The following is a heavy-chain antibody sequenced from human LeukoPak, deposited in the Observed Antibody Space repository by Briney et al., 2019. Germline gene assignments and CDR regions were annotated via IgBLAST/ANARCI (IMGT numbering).Heavy chain of an antibody. V-gene: IGHV3-66*02. CDR1: EVTVSSHY. CDR3: ARLPSY. J-gene: IGHJ4*02. Sequence: GGSLRLSCAASEVTVSSHYMTWVRQAPGKGLEWVSVIYIDGSKYYADSVKGRFTISRDHSKNTLYLQLNSLRPEDTAVYYCARLPSYWGQGTLVTVSS. CDR2: IYIDGSK.